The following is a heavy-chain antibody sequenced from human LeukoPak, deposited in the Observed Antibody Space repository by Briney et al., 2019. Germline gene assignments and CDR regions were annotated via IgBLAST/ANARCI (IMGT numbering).Heavy chain of an antibody. CDR1: GYNLTSYW. V-gene: IGHV5-51*07. CDR2: IYPGDSDT. J-gene: IGHJ6*04. D-gene: IGHD7-27*01. Sequence: GESLKISCKGSGYNLTSYWIGWVHQMPGKGLEWMGIIYPGDSDTRYSPSFQGQVTISADKSISTAYLQWSSLKASDTAMYYCARGPGNWGSHVDVWGKGTTVTVSS. CDR3: ARGPGNWGSHVDV.